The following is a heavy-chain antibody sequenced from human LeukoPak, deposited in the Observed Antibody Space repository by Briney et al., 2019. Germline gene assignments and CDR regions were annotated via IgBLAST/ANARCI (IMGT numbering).Heavy chain of an antibody. J-gene: IGHJ4*02. Sequence: QPGGSLRLSCAASGFTFSGSALHWVRQASGKGLEWVGRIRSKANNYATAYAASVKGRFTVSRDDPKNTAYLQMNSLKTEDTAVYYCTRFYDFGLDYWGQGTLVTVSS. D-gene: IGHD3-3*01. CDR1: GFTFSGSA. CDR3: TRFYDFGLDY. V-gene: IGHV3-73*01. CDR2: IRSKANNYAT.